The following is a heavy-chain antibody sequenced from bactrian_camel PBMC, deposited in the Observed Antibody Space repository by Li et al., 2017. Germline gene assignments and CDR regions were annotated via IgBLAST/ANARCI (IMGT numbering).Heavy chain of an antibody. CDR3: AADLNPYGGSCQEGLGY. J-gene: IGHJ6*01. V-gene: IGHV3-3*01. D-gene: IGHD2*01. Sequence: QLVESGGGSVQAGGSLRLACAHSGYGGACMGWFRQAPGKEREGVAIIESDGRIIYADSVKGRFTISKDNAKNTVYLQMNSLKPEDTAVYYCAADLNPYGGSCQEGLGYWGQGTQVTVS. CDR2: IIESDGRI. CDR1: GYGGAC.